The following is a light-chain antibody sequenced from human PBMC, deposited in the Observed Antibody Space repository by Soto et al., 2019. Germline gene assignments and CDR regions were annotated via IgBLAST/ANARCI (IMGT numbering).Light chain of an antibody. CDR1: SSDIGAYDL. CDR3: CSYAGGATSV. Sequence: QSALTQPASVSGSPGQSITISCTGTSSDIGAYDLVSWYQQHPGKAPKFLMYGGNKRPSGLSNRVSGSKSGNTASLTIFGLQAEDEADYHCCSYAGGATSVCGGGTKLTVL. V-gene: IGLV2-23*01. J-gene: IGLJ2*01. CDR2: GGN.